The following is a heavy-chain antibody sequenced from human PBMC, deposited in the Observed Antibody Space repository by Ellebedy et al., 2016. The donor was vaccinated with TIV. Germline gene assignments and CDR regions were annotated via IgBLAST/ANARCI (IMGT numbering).Heavy chain of an antibody. Sequence: AASVKVSCKLSGYTLTQLCMHWVRQPPGKGPEWMGGFDPEDGKTNYAQKFQGRVTMTEDTSTETAYMELSSLTSEDTAVYYCTTGAYYYYTMDVWGQGTTVTVSS. CDR3: TTGAYYYYTMDV. J-gene: IGHJ6*02. V-gene: IGHV1-24*01. D-gene: IGHD3-10*01. CDR2: FDPEDGKT. CDR1: GYTLTQLC.